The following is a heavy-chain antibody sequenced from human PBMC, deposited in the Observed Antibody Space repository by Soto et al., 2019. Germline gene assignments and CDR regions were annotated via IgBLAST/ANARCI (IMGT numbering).Heavy chain of an antibody. CDR1: GFTFSSYE. CDR2: ISSSGSTI. J-gene: IGHJ6*02. Sequence: PGGSLRLSCAASGFTFSSYEMNWVRQAPGKGLEWVSYISSSGSTIYYADSVKGRFTISRDNAKNSLYLQMNSLRAEDTAVYYCAISPAYGMDVWGQGTTVTVSS. V-gene: IGHV3-48*03. CDR3: AISPAYGMDV.